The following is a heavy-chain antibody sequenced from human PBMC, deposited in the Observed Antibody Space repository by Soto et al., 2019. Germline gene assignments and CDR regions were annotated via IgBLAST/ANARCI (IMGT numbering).Heavy chain of an antibody. Sequence: PGESLKISCKGSGYSFTSYWIGWVRQMPGKGLEWVGIIYPGDSDTRYSPSFQGQVTISADKPISTAYLQWSSLKASDTAMYYCARGLYCGGDCYSDHFDYWGQGTLVTVSS. CDR2: IYPGDSDT. J-gene: IGHJ4*02. D-gene: IGHD2-21*02. CDR1: GYSFTSYW. CDR3: ARGLYCGGDCYSDHFDY. V-gene: IGHV5-51*01.